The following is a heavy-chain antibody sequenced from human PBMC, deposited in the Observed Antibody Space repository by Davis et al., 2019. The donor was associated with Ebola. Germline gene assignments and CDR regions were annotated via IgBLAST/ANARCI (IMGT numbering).Heavy chain of an antibody. V-gene: IGHV4-31*03. D-gene: IGHD1-26*01. CDR1: GGSISRGGYY. J-gene: IGHJ5*02. CDR3: ASSHVQWAWFDP. Sequence: MPSETLSLTCTVSGGSISRGGYYWSWIRQHPGKGLEWIGYIYYSGSTYYNPSLKSRVTISVDTSKNQFSLKLSSVTAADTAVYYCASSHVQWAWFDPWGQGTLVTVSS. CDR2: IYYSGST.